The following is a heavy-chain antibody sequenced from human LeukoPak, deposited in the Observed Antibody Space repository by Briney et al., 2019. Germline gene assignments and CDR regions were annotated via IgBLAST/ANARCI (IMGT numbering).Heavy chain of an antibody. V-gene: IGHV4-59*01. D-gene: IGHD3-10*01. Sequence: SETLSLTCTVSGGSISSYYWSWIRQPPGKGLEWIGYIYYSGSTNYNPSLKSRVTISVDTSKNQFSLKLSSVTAADTAVYYCARDLSSDAGFDPWGQGTLVTVSS. J-gene: IGHJ5*02. CDR2: IYYSGST. CDR3: ARDLSSDAGFDP. CDR1: GGSISSYY.